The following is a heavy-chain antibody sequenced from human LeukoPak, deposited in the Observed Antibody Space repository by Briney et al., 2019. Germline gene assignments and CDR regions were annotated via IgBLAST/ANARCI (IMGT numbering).Heavy chain of an antibody. V-gene: IGHV1-18*01. J-gene: IGHJ4*02. D-gene: IGHD4-17*01. CDR3: ARVMPSFGDAPGFDY. Sequence: GASVKVSCKASGYTFTSYGISWVRQAPGQGLEWMGWISAYNGNTNYAQKLQGRVTMTTDTSTSTAYMELRSLRSDDTAVYYCARVMPSFGDAPGFDYWGQGTLVTVSS. CDR1: GYTFTSYG. CDR2: ISAYNGNT.